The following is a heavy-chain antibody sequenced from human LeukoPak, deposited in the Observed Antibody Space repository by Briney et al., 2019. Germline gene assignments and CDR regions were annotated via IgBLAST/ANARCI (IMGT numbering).Heavy chain of an antibody. CDR1: GFTFSSYG. Sequence: GRSLRLSCAASGFTFSSYGMHWVRQAPGKGLEWVAVISYDGSNKYYADSVKGRFTISRDNSKNTLYLQMNSLRAEDTAVYYCAKDLSQYYYDSSGFDYWGQGTLVTVSS. V-gene: IGHV3-30*18. D-gene: IGHD3-22*01. CDR3: AKDLSQYYYDSSGFDY. CDR2: ISYDGSNK. J-gene: IGHJ4*02.